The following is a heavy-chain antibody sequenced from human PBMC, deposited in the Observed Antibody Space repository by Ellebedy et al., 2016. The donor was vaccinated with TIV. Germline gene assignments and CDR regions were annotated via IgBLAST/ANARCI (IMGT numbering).Heavy chain of an antibody. CDR3: ARRGYGSGSYYPYYFDY. V-gene: IGHV4-59*08. CDR2: IYYSGST. D-gene: IGHD3-10*01. Sequence: MPSEILSLTCTVSGGSISSYYWSWIRQPPGKGLEWIGYIYYSGSTNYNPSLKSRVTISVDTSKNQFSLKLSSVTAADTAVYYCARRGYGSGSYYPYYFDYWGQGTLVTVSS. CDR1: GGSISSYY. J-gene: IGHJ4*02.